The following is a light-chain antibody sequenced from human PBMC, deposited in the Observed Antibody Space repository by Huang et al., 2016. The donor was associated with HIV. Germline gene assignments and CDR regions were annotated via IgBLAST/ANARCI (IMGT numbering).Light chain of an antibody. CDR2: GAS. Sequence: EIVLTQSPGTLSLSPGERATLSCRASQSVSTIFFAWYQQNPGQTPRLLIYGASSRATGIPDRFSGSGSGTDFTLTISRLEPEDFAVYYCQQYGSSPLTFGGGTKVEIK. CDR3: QQYGSSPLT. V-gene: IGKV3-20*01. CDR1: QSVSTIF. J-gene: IGKJ4*01.